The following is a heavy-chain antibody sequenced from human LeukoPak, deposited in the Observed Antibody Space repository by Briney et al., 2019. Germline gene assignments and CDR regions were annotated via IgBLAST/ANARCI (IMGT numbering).Heavy chain of an antibody. Sequence: ASVKVSCKASGYTFTSYGISWVRQAPGQGLEWMGWISGYNGNTNYAQKFQGRVTMTTDTSTSTAYMELRSLRSDDTAVYYCANTYSSGWAIDYWGQGTLVTVSS. CDR2: ISGYNGNT. D-gene: IGHD6-19*01. CDR1: GYTFTSYG. J-gene: IGHJ4*02. CDR3: ANTYSSGWAIDY. V-gene: IGHV1-18*01.